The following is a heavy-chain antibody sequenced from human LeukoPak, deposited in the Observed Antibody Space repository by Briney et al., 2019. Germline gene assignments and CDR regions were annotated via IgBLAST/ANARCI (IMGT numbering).Heavy chain of an antibody. D-gene: IGHD1/OR15-1a*01. CDR3: ARESPTNYFDY. CDR1: GGSISSGDYY. J-gene: IGHJ4*02. Sequence: SETLSLTCTVSGGSISSGDYYWSWIRQPPGKGLEWIGYIYYSGSTHYNPSLKGRVTLSVDTSKNRFSLELSSLTAADTAVYYCARESPTNYFDYWGQGTLVTVSS. CDR2: IYYSGST. V-gene: IGHV4-30-4*01.